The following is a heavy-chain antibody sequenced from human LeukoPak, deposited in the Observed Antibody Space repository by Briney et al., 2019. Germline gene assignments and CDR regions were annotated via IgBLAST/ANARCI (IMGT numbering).Heavy chain of an antibody. CDR3: ARDVAVTGFDY. V-gene: IGHV3-21*01. D-gene: IGHD6-19*01. CDR2: ISSSSSYI. Sequence: GGSLRLSCAASGFTFSSYSMNWVRQAPGKGLEWVSSISSSSSYIYYADSVKGRFTISRDNAKNSLYLQMNSLGVEDTAVYYCARDVAVTGFDYWGQGTLVTVSS. CDR1: GFTFSSYS. J-gene: IGHJ4*02.